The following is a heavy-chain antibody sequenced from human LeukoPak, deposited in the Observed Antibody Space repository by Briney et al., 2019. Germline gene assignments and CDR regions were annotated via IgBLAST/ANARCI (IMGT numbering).Heavy chain of an antibody. CDR3: AREFDSSASGAGY. Sequence: PGGSLRLSCAASGFTFSRYSMNWVRQAPGKGLEWVSSMSSSSGLIYYGDSVKGRFTDSRDNAKRSLYLQMNSLRADDTAVYYCAREFDSSASGAGYWGQGTLVTVSS. CDR2: MSSSSGLI. D-gene: IGHD3-22*01. J-gene: IGHJ4*02. V-gene: IGHV3-21*01. CDR1: GFTFSRYS.